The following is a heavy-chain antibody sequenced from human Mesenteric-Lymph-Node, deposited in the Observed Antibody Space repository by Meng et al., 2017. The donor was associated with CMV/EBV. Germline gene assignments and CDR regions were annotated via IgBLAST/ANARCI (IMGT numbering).Heavy chain of an antibody. V-gene: IGHV4-34*01. CDR1: GGSFSGYY. J-gene: IGHJ6*02. D-gene: IGHD1-26*01. CDR3: AGSHLYYYGMDV. CDR2: IYHSGST. Sequence: GSLRLSCAVHGGSFSGYYWSWIRQPPGKGLEWIGEIYHSGSTNYNPSLKSRVTISVDKSKNQFSLKLSSVTAADTAVYYCAGSHLYYYGMDVWGQGTTVTVS.